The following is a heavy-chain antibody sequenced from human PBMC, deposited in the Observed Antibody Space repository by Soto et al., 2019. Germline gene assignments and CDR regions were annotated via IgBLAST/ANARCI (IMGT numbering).Heavy chain of an antibody. J-gene: IGHJ4*02. CDR1: GGSISSGDYY. CDR3: ARVGGFGATTIDY. V-gene: IGHV4-30-4*01. CDR2: IYYSGST. Sequence: QVQLQESGPGLVKPSQTLSLTCTVAGGSISSGDYYWSWIRQPPGKGLEWIGYIYYSGSTYYNPSLKSRVTISVDTSKNQFSLKLSSVTAADTAVYYCARVGGFGATTIDYWGQGTLVTVSS. D-gene: IGHD3-10*01.